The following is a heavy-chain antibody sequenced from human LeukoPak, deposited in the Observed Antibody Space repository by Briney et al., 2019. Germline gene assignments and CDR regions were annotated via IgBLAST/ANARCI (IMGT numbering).Heavy chain of an antibody. V-gene: IGHV3-11*01. CDR3: ASEPIQLGSIDY. D-gene: IGHD5-18*01. CDR1: GFTFSDYC. Sequence: GGSLRLSCAASGFTFSDYCMSWIRQAPGKGLEWVSYISSSGSTIYYADSVKGRFTISRDNAKNSLYLQMNSLRAEDTAVYYCASEPIQLGSIDYWGQGTLVTVSS. CDR2: ISSSGSTI. J-gene: IGHJ4*02.